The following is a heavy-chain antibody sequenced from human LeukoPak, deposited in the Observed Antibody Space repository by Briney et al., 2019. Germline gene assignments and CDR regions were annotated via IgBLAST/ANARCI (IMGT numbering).Heavy chain of an antibody. CDR1: GDSISRYY. J-gene: IGHJ3*01. Sequence: SETLSLTCTVSGDSISRYYWSWLRRPAGKGREWIGRIYTSGRPSYCPSFEGRVTIPLGTPKNQSALKLDSSAAAAPAVYYFSRDPRGSFPGDAFDLWGQGKMVTVSS. CDR2: IYTSGRP. V-gene: IGHV4-4*07. CDR3: SRDPRGSFPGDAFDL. D-gene: IGHD1-26*01.